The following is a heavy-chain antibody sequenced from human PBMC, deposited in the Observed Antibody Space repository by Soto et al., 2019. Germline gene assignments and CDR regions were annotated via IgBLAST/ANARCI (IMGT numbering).Heavy chain of an antibody. J-gene: IGHJ5*02. CDR1: GYPFSKYG. CDR2: IKPDNGNT. CDR3: ATSYDSGFDP. D-gene: IGHD5-12*01. V-gene: IGHV1-18*04. Sequence: QLKLVQSGGEVKKPGASVRVSCEAYGYPFSKYGISWIRQAPGQGLEWMGWIKPDNGNTDHAQKFQGRVTMTTDTSSNTAYMELRSLRSDDTAVYYSATSYDSGFDPWGQGTLVSVSS.